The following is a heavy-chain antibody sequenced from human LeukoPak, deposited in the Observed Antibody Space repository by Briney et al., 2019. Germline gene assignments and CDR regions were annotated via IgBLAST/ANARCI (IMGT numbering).Heavy chain of an antibody. CDR2: IKQDGTEI. CDR3: ARDKVVGATFFDY. D-gene: IGHD1-26*01. J-gene: IGHJ4*02. Sequence: GGSLRLSCAPSGFTFSIHWMSWAREAPGEGGEWVANIKQDGTEIYYVDSMKGRFTISRDNAKNSLYLQMNSLRDEDTAVYYCARDKVVGATFFDYWGQGTLVTVSS. CDR1: GFTFSIHW. V-gene: IGHV3-7*01.